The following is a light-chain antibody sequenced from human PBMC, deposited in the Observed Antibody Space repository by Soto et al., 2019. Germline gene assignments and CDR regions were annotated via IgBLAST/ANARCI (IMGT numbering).Light chain of an antibody. Sequence: DIQMTQSPSSLSASVGDRVTITCRASHNMNTWLNWYQQRPGKAPKLLIYAASSLHSGVPSRFSGSGSGTHFTLTISSLQPEDFAIYYCQQSHDTPPTFGQGTKVDIK. J-gene: IGKJ1*01. CDR2: AAS. V-gene: IGKV1-39*01. CDR1: HNMNTW. CDR3: QQSHDTPPT.